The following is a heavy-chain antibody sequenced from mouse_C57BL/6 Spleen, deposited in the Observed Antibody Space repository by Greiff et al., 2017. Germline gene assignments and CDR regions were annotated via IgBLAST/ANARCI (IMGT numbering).Heavy chain of an antibody. CDR2: IDPEDGDT. J-gene: IGHJ4*01. V-gene: IGHV14-2*01. CDR1: GFTLIDYY. Sequence: VQLQQSGAELVKPGASVKLSCTASGFTLIDYYMHWVKQRTEQGLEWIGSIDPEDGDTEYAPKFQGKATITSDTSSNTAYLLLSSLTSEDSAVVYCASGSDYYAMDYWGQGASVTVSS. D-gene: IGHD1-2*01. CDR3: ASGSDYYAMDY.